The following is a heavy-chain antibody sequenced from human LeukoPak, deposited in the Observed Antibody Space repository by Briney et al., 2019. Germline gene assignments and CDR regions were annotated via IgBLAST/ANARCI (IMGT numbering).Heavy chain of an antibody. CDR2: ISAYNGNT. D-gene: IGHD4-17*01. CDR3: ARDRDYGDYNTQDLFVY. J-gene: IGHJ4*02. V-gene: IGHV1-18*01. Sequence: PAASVKVSCKASGYTFTNYGISWVRQAPGQGLEWMGWISAYNGNTNYAQKFQGRVTMTTDTSASTAYMELRSPRSDDTAVYYCARDRDYGDYNTQDLFVYWGQGTLVTVSS. CDR1: GYTFTNYG.